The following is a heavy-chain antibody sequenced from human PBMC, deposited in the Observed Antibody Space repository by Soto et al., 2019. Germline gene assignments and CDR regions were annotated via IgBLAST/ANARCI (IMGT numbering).Heavy chain of an antibody. CDR2: IYYSGST. V-gene: IGHV4-59*08. CDR3: ARQNRPAIFGVVYMDV. D-gene: IGHD3-3*01. J-gene: IGHJ6*03. Sequence: SETLSLTCTVSGGSISSYYWSWIRQPPGKGLEWIGYIYYSGSTNYNPSLKSRVTISVATSKNQFSLKLSSVTAADTAVYYCARQNRPAIFGVVYMDVWGKGTTVTVSS. CDR1: GGSISSYY.